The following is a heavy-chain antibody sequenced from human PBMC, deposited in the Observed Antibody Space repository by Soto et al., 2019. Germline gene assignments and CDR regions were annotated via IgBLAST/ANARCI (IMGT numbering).Heavy chain of an antibody. CDR1: GCTFTDFY. CDR2: IRPDGSET. J-gene: IGHJ4*02. CDR3: AGWGGHDYNY. V-gene: IGHV3-7*03. Sequence: EVQLVQSGGGLVQPGGSLRLSCVGSGCTFTDFYMNWVRQAPGKGLEWVANIRPDGSETNYVESVKGRFTTSRDNAKNSLFLQMNSLRADDTAVYYCAGWGGHDYNYWGQGILVTVSS. D-gene: IGHD4-4*01.